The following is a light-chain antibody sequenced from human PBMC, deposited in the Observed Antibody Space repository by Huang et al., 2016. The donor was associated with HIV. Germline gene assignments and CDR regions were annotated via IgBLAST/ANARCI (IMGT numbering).Light chain of an antibody. CDR2: AAS. CDR1: QGIDSW. CDR3: LQTNSFPYT. Sequence: DIQMTQYPFSVTASVGDRVTITCRASQGIDSWLAWYKQRPGQAPKVLIYAASSLQVGVPSRFSGSGSWTDFSLTINTLQPEDFATYYCLQTNSFPYTFGQGTNLEI. V-gene: IGKV1D-12*01. J-gene: IGKJ2*01.